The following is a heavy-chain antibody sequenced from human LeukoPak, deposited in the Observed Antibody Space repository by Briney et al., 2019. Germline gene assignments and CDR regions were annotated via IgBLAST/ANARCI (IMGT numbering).Heavy chain of an antibody. CDR1: GFTFDDYA. CDR3: AKISVTGPTEDY. D-gene: IGHD3-10*01. Sequence: GRSLRLSCAASGFTFDDYAMHWVRQVPGKGLEWVSGISWNSGSIGYADSVKGRFTISRDNAKNPLYLQMNSLRAEDTAVYYCAKISVTGPTEDYWGQGTLVTVSS. V-gene: IGHV3-9*01. J-gene: IGHJ4*02. CDR2: ISWNSGSI.